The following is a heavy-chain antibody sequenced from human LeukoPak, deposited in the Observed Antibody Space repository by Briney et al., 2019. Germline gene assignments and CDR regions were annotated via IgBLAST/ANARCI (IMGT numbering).Heavy chain of an antibody. J-gene: IGHJ4*02. V-gene: IGHV3-48*03. CDR2: ISSSGSTI. Sequence: GGSLRLSCAASGFTFSSYEMNWVRQAPGKGLEWVSYISSSGSTIYYADSVKGRFTISRDNAKNSLYLQMNSLRAEDTAVYYCARVAAAGPFLDYWGQGTLVTVSS. D-gene: IGHD6-13*01. CDR3: ARVAAAGPFLDY. CDR1: GFTFSSYE.